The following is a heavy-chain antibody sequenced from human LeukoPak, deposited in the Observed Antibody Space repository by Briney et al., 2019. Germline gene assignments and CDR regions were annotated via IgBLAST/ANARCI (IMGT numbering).Heavy chain of an antibody. D-gene: IGHD3-22*01. CDR2: IRSKAYGGTT. CDR1: GFTFGDYA. CDR3: TRSFKNYDSSGYYYVPLYFDY. Sequence: GGSLRLSCTASGFTFGDYAMSWVRQAPGKGLEWVGFIRSKAYGGTTEYAASVKGRFTISRDDSKSIAYLQMNRLKTEDTAVYYCTRSFKNYDSSGYYYVPLYFDYWGQGTLVTVSS. J-gene: IGHJ4*02. V-gene: IGHV3-49*04.